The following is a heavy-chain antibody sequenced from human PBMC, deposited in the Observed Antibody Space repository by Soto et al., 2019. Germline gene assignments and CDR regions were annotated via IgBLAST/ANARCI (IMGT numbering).Heavy chain of an antibody. CDR3: AKELRETGGYYFDC. J-gene: IGHJ4*02. CDR1: GFSFSKYG. V-gene: IGHV3-30*18. Sequence: QVHLVESGGGVVQPGRSLRLSCAASGFSFSKYGMHWVRQAPGKGLEWVAEMSDDGSKKYYGDSVKGRFTSSRDNSKNTLYLLMDSLSPEDTAMYYCAKELRETGGYYFDCWGQGTLVTVSS. CDR2: MSDDGSKK. D-gene: IGHD3-16*01.